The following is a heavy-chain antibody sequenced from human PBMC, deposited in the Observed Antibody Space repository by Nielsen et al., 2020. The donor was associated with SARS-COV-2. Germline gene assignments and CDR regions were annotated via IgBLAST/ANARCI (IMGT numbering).Heavy chain of an antibody. D-gene: IGHD1-26*01. CDR3: ARGTDTRVVGSTFGYFDF. V-gene: IGHV1-46*01. Sequence: ASVKVSCKASGYTFTNSYLHWVRQAHGQGLEWMGIINPSDGSTRYAQRFQGRVTMTRDTSTSTVYMEVSSLRSEDTALFYCARGTDTRVVGSTFGYFDFWGQGTLVTVSS. J-gene: IGHJ4*02. CDR2: INPSDGST. CDR1: GYTFTNSY.